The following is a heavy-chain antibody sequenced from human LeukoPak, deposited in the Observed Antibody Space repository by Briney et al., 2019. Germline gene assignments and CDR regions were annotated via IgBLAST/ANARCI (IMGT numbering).Heavy chain of an antibody. CDR2: INHSGST. D-gene: IGHD3-10*01. J-gene: IGHJ5*02. Sequence: PSETLSLTCAVYGGSFSGYCWSWIRQPPGKGLEWIGEINHSGSTNYNPSPKSRVTISVDTSKNQFSLKLSSVTAADTAVYYCARVSLITMVRGVIRAWFDPWGQGTLVTVSS. V-gene: IGHV4-34*01. CDR3: ARVSLITMVRGVIRAWFDP. CDR1: GGSFSGYC.